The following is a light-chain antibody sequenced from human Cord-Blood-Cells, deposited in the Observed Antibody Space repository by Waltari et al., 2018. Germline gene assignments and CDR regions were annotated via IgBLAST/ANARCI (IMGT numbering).Light chain of an antibody. Sequence: PLPPPPPPSGSPAQSLPIPCTAPSIAVGGNHYDSWYQQHPGKAPKLMIYEVNKWHSGVPDRFSGSKSGNTASLTVSGLQAEDEANYYCSTYAGRNNFVFGTGTKVTVL. CDR2: EVN. J-gene: IGLJ1*01. V-gene: IGLV2-8*01. CDR3: STYAGRNNFV. CDR1: SIAVGGNHY.